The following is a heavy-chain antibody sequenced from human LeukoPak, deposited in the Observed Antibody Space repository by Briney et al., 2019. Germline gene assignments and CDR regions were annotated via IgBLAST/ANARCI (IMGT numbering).Heavy chain of an antibody. CDR1: GFTFTSSD. CDR2: ITRSGSNL. J-gene: IGHJ4*02. Sequence: GGSLRLSCVASGFTFTSSDFNWSRQAPGKGLEWLSTITRSGSNLYYADSVKGRFTTSRDDAKDSVYLQMESLRVEDTAIYYCAKTFASGGKGPRVTVSS. CDR3: AKTFAS. V-gene: IGHV3-21*01.